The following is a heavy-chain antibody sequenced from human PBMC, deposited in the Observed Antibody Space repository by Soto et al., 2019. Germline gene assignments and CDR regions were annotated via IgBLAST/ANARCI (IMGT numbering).Heavy chain of an antibody. CDR3: TTGGIMGASFYDPILNQGY. D-gene: IGHD1-26*01. CDR2: IQSKTDGGTT. V-gene: IGHV3-15*01. Sequence: EVQLVESGGGLAKPGGSLRLSCIASGFTFSNAWLSWVRQAPGNGLEWVGRIQSKTDGGTTDYAAPVKGRFTISRDDSKNMLYLQMNSLKSEDTAVYYCTTGGIMGASFYDPILNQGYWGQGTLVTVSS. J-gene: IGHJ4*02. CDR1: GFTFSNAW.